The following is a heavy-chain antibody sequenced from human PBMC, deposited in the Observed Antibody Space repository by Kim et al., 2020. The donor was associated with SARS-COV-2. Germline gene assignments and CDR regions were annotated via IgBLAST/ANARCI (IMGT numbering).Heavy chain of an antibody. D-gene: IGHD3-22*01. CDR2: ISGSGGST. CDR3: AKGIDVDYYDSSGYYHHYYYYCGMDV. V-gene: IGHV3-23*01. CDR1: GFTFSSYA. Sequence: GGSLRLSCAASGFTFSSYAMSWVRQAPGKGLEWVSAISGSGGSTYYADSVKGRFTISRDNSKNTLYLQMNSLRAEDTAVYYCAKGIDVDYYDSSGYYHHYYYYCGMDVWGQGTTVTVSS. J-gene: IGHJ6*02.